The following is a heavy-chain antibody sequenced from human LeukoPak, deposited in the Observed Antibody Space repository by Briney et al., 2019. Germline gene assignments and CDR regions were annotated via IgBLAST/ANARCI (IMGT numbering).Heavy chain of an antibody. CDR1: GFTFSSCA. CDR3: ERDCYGSGTYLDS. D-gene: IGHD3-10*01. V-gene: IGHV3-23*01. CDR2: ISTSGSGT. J-gene: IGHJ4*02. Sequence: GGSLRLSCAASGFTFSSCAMSWVRQAPGKGLEWGADISTSGSGTQYADSVKGRFTISRDNSRDTLFMHMNTLGAEDTAVYFCERDCYGSGTYLDSWGQGTLVTVSS.